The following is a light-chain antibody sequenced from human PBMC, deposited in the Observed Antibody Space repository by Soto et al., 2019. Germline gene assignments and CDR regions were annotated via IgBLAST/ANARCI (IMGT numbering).Light chain of an antibody. Sequence: EIVMTQTPATLSVSPGERATLSCRASQSVSSDLAWYQQKPGQAPRLLIYGASTRATGIPARFSGSGSGTEFTHTISRLQAEDFAVYYCQHYGSSPPHTFGQGTKLKIK. J-gene: IGKJ2*01. CDR2: GAS. CDR1: QSVSSD. V-gene: IGKV3-15*01. CDR3: QHYGSSPPHT.